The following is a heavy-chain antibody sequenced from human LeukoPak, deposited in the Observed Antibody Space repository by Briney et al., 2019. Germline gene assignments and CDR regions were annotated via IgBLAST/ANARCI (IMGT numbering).Heavy chain of an antibody. Sequence: GGSLRLSCAASGFTFSDYYMSWIRQAPGKGLEWVSYVSSSGSTIYYADSVKGRFTISGDNAKNSLYLQMNNLRVEDTAVYYCARDQPIGYNYGYPFDNWGQGTLVTVSS. CDR1: GFTFSDYY. CDR3: ARDQPIGYNYGYPFDN. D-gene: IGHD5-18*01. CDR2: VSSSGSTI. V-gene: IGHV3-11*04. J-gene: IGHJ4*02.